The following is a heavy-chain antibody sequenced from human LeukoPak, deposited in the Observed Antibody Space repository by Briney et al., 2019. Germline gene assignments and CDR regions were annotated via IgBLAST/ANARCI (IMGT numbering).Heavy chain of an antibody. CDR2: IYYSGST. V-gene: IGHV4-59*08. CDR3: ARCYVANYYGMDV. D-gene: IGHD5-12*01. CDR1: GGSFSGYY. J-gene: IGHJ6*02. Sequence: SETLSLTCAVYGGSFSGYYWSWIRQPPGKGLEWIGYIYYSGSTNYNPSLKSRVTISVDTSKNQFSLKLSSVTAADTAVYYCARCYVANYYGMDVWGQGTTVTVSS.